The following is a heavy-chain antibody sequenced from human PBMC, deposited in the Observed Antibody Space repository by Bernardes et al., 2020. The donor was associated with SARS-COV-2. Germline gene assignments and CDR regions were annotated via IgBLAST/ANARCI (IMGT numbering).Heavy chain of an antibody. V-gene: IGHV3-13*01. CDR2: IGTAGDT. CDR1: GFTFSSYD. J-gene: IGHJ6*02. D-gene: IGHD3-3*01. Sequence: GGSLRLSCAASGFTFSSYDMHWVRQATGKGLEWVSAIGTAGDTYYPGSVKGRFTISRENAKNSLYLQMNSLRAGDTAVYYCARGINWSGYSRGPYYYYGMDVWGQGTTVTVSS. CDR3: ARGINWSGYSRGPYYYYGMDV.